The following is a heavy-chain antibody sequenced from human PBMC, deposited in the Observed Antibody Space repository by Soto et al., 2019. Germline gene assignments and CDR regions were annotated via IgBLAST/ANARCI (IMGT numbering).Heavy chain of an antibody. J-gene: IGHJ6*02. CDR1: GFTFSNAW. CDR3: TTVGTGYSSSWYEDDYYYYGMDV. CDR2: IKSKTDGGTT. Sequence: GGSLRLSCAASGFTFSNAWMNWVRQAPGKGLEWVGRIKSKTDGGTTDYAAPVKGRFTISRDDSKNTLYLQMNSLKTEDTAVYYCTTVGTGYSSSWYEDDYYYYGMDVWGQGTTVTVSS. V-gene: IGHV3-15*07. D-gene: IGHD6-13*01.